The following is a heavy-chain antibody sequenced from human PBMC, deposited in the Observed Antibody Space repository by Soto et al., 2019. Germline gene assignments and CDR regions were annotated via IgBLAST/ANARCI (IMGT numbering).Heavy chain of an antibody. D-gene: IGHD2-2*01. CDR2: IYYSGST. CDR3: ARTGGPYCSSTSCFPNFDY. CDR1: GGSISSGGYY. Sequence: QVQLQESGPGLVKPSQTLSLTCTVSGGSISSGGYYWSWIRQHPGKGLEWIGYIYYSGSTYYNPSLKSRFTISLDTYKNQFSLKLSSVTAADTGVYYCARTGGPYCSSTSCFPNFDYWGQGTLVTVSS. V-gene: IGHV4-31*03. J-gene: IGHJ4*02.